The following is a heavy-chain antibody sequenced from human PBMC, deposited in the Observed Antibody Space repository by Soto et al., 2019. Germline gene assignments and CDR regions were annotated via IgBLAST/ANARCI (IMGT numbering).Heavy chain of an antibody. Sequence: QVPLVQSGAEEKKPGASVKVSCKASGYTFTSYAMHWVRQAPGQRLEWMGWINAGNGNTKYSQKFQGRVTITRDTSASTAYMEMSSLRSEDTAVYYCERSIVVVTALDYWGQGTLVTVSS. CDR1: GYTFTSYA. V-gene: IGHV1-3*05. D-gene: IGHD2-21*02. CDR2: INAGNGNT. CDR3: ERSIVVVTALDY. J-gene: IGHJ4*02.